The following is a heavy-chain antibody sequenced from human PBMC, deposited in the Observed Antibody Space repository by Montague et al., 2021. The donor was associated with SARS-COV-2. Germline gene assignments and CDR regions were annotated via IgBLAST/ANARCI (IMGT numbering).Heavy chain of an antibody. D-gene: IGHD2-15*01. Sequence: SETLSLTCSVSGASISTSTDHWAWIRQSPGKGLEYIGYIHYSGRTNYNPSLRSRVTISIDTSKNQFSLKLMSVTAAETAIYFCARRIVTYYWYFDLWGRGTLVTVSS. CDR1: GASISTSTDH. CDR2: IHYSGRT. CDR3: ARRIVTYYWYFDL. V-gene: IGHV4-61*05. J-gene: IGHJ2*01.